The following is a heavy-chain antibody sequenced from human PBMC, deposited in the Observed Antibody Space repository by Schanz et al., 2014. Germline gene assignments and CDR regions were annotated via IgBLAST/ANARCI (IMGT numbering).Heavy chain of an antibody. V-gene: IGHV3-30*04. CDR2: ISYDGGHK. CDR3: ARGGATRFDY. Sequence: QVQLVESGGGVVQPGRSLRLSCAASGFTFSSYAMHWVRQAPGRGLQWVALISYDGGHKYYADSVKGRFTISRDNSKNSLYLQMNSLRDEDTAVYYCARGGATRFDYWGQGTLVTVSS. D-gene: IGHD1-26*01. CDR1: GFTFSSYA. J-gene: IGHJ4*02.